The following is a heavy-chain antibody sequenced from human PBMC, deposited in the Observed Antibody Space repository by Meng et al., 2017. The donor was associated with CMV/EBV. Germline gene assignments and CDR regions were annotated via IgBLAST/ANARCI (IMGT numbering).Heavy chain of an antibody. V-gene: IGHV1-69*05. CDR1: GGTFSSYA. Sequence: SVKVSCKASGGTFSSYAISWVRQAPGQGLEWMGGIIPIFGTANYAQKFQGRVTITRDESTSTAYMELSSLRSEDTAVYYCAREGTFGDFWSGYYSYYGMDVWGQGTTVTVSS. CDR3: AREGTFGDFWSGYYSYYGMDV. J-gene: IGHJ6*02. D-gene: IGHD3-3*01. CDR2: IIPIFGTA.